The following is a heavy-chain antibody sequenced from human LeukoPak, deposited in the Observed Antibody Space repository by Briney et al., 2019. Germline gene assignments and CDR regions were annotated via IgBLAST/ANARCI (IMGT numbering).Heavy chain of an antibody. CDR3: ARLGYSYGSDWYFDF. CDR2: IYYSGST. V-gene: IGHV4-59*08. CDR1: GVSISSYY. J-gene: IGHJ2*01. Sequence: SETLSLTCTVSGVSISSYYWSWIRQPPGKGLEWIGYIYYSGSTNYNPSLKSRVTISVDTPKNQFSLKLSSVTAADTAVYYCARLGYSYGSDWYFDFWGRGTLVTVSS. D-gene: IGHD5-18*01.